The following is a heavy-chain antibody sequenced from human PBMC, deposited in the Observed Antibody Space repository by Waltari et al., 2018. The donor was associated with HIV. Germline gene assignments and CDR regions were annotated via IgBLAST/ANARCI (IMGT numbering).Heavy chain of an antibody. D-gene: IGHD1-1*01. V-gene: IGHV4-34*02. Sequence: QVQLQQWGAGLLKPSDTLSLTCAVYGGSFTGFYWTWVRQPPGRALEWIGEVSQNSRVSLVPSVNSRSVLSGDASKNQFSLEWKSVTAADTALYFCARRRKWNALLLDAWGQGTLVTVAS. CDR1: GGSFTGFY. CDR3: ARRRKWNALLLDA. J-gene: IGHJ4*02. CDR2: VSQNSRV.